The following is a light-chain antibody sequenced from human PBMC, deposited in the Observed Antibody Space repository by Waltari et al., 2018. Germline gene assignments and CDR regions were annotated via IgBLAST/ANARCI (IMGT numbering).Light chain of an antibody. Sequence: QRLVSSAGTTYLNWFKHRPGQSLRRLIYKVSNRDSGVPDRFSGRASGAEFTQTISRVETEDVGMYYCMPGTHLPLTFGGGPKVEIK. V-gene: IGKV2-30*01. CDR3: MPGTHLPLT. CDR1: QRLVSSAGTTY. CDR2: KVS. J-gene: IGKJ4*01.